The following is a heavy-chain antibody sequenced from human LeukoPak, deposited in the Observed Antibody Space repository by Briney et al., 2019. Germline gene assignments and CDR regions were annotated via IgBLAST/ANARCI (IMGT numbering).Heavy chain of an antibody. D-gene: IGHD1-14*01. CDR3: ARDFASGSGGAPIDDNWLDP. Sequence: ASVNISCKASGYTFTNYGITWVRQAPGHGLEWMGWISGHSGNTNYAQKVQDRATMTTDTSTSTAYMELRSLRFDDTAVYYCARDFASGSGGAPIDDNWLDPWGQGTLVTVSS. CDR2: ISGHSGNT. V-gene: IGHV1-18*01. CDR1: GYTFTNYG. J-gene: IGHJ5*02.